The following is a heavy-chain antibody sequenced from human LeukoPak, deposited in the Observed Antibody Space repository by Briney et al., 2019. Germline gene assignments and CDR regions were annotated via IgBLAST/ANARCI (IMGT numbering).Heavy chain of an antibody. Sequence: ASVKVSCKASGYTFPSYDINWVRQATGQGLEWMGWMNPNSGNTGYAQKFQGRVTMTRNTSKSTAYMELSSLRSEDTAVYYCARAQGAGLVSYGMDVWGQGTTVTVSS. CDR3: ARAQGAGLVSYGMDV. J-gene: IGHJ6*02. V-gene: IGHV1-8*01. CDR2: MNPNSGNT. CDR1: GYTFPSYD. D-gene: IGHD1-26*01.